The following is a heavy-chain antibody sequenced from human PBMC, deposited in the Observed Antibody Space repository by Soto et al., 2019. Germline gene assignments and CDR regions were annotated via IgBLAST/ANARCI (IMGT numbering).Heavy chain of an antibody. Sequence: GGSLRLSCAASGFTLSSYAMSWVRQAPGKGLEWVSAISGSGGSTYYADSVKGRFTISRDNSKNTLYLQMNSLRAEDTAVYYCSKDRFWSGYYFDYWGQGTLVTVSS. V-gene: IGHV3-23*01. CDR3: SKDRFWSGYYFDY. CDR2: ISGSGGST. D-gene: IGHD3-3*01. J-gene: IGHJ4*02. CDR1: GFTLSSYA.